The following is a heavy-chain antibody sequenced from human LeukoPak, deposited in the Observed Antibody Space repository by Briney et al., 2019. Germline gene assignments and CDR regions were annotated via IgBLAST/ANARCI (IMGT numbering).Heavy chain of an antibody. V-gene: IGHV4-39*07. CDR2: IYHSGST. J-gene: IGHJ6*03. CDR3: AREKIGTGTVLGKDYYYMDV. Sequence: PSETLSLTCTVSGASISSSDYYWGWIRQPPGKGLEWIGEIYHSGSTNYNPSLKSRVTISVDTSKNQFSLKLSSVTAADTAMYYCAREKIGTGTVLGKDYYYMDVWGKGTTVTVSS. CDR1: GASISSSDYY. D-gene: IGHD3-16*01.